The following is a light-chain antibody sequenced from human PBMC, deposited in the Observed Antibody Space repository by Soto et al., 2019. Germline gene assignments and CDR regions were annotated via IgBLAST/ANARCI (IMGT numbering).Light chain of an antibody. CDR2: DSS. CDR1: QSVSSY. CDR3: QQRSNWPPWT. J-gene: IGKJ1*01. Sequence: EIVLTQSPATLSFSPGERATLSCRASQSVSSYLACYQHKPGQAPSLLIYDSSNRATGIPARFSGSGSGTDFTLTISSLKPEDFAVYYCQQRSNWPPWTFGQGTKVEIK. V-gene: IGKV3-11*01.